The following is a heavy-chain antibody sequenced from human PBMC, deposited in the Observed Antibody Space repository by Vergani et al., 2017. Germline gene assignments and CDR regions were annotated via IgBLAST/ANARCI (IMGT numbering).Heavy chain of an antibody. CDR2: IYSGGST. Sequence: EVQLVESGGGLVQPGGSLRLSCAASGFTVSSNYMSWVRQAPGKGLEWVSVIYSGGSTYYADSVKGRFTISRDNSKNTLYLQMNSLRAEDTAVYYCAKDHRITMVRGGKKYYGMDVWGQGTTVTVSS. CDR3: AKDHRITMVRGGKKYYGMDV. V-gene: IGHV3-66*02. D-gene: IGHD3-10*01. CDR1: GFTVSSNY. J-gene: IGHJ6*02.